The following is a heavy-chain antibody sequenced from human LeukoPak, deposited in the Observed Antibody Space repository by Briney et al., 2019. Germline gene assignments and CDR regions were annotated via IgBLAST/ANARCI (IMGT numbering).Heavy chain of an antibody. CDR2: INHSGST. CDR3: AGEEDCSGGICYLGNAFDI. J-gene: IGHJ3*02. V-gene: IGHV4-34*01. Sequence: PSETLSLTCAVYGGSFSGYCWSWIRQPPGKGLEWIGEINHSGSTNYNASRKSRVTISVDTCKNQFSLNLSSVTAADTAVYYCAGEEDCSGGICYLGNAFDIWGQGTMVTVSS. D-gene: IGHD2-15*01. CDR1: GGSFSGYC.